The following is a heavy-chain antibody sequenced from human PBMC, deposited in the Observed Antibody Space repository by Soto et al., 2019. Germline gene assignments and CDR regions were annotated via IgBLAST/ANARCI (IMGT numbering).Heavy chain of an antibody. CDR3: AKSDIVLVPAASWFDP. J-gene: IGHJ5*02. Sequence: EVQLLESGGGLVQPGGSLRLSCAASGFTFSSYAMSWVRQAPGKGLEWVSAISGSGGSTYYADSVKGRFTISRDNSKNTLYLQMNSLRAEDTAEYYCAKSDIVLVPAASWFDPWGQGTLVTVSS. D-gene: IGHD2-2*01. V-gene: IGHV3-23*01. CDR1: GFTFSSYA. CDR2: ISGSGGST.